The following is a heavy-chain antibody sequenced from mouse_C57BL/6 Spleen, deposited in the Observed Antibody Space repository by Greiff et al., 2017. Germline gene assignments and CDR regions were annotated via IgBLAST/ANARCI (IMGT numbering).Heavy chain of an antibody. D-gene: IGHD1-1*01. Sequence: VQLKESVAELVRPGASVKLSCTASGFNIKNTYMHWVKQRPEQGLEWIGRIDPANGNTKYAPKFQGKATITADTSSNTAYQQISSLTSEDTTIYYCAREGTTDYWYFDVWGTGTTVTVSS. CDR1: GFNIKNTY. J-gene: IGHJ1*03. V-gene: IGHV14-3*01. CDR3: AREGTTDYWYFDV. CDR2: IDPANGNT.